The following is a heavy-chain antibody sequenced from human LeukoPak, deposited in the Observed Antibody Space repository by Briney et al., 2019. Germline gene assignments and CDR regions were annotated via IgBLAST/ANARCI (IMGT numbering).Heavy chain of an antibody. V-gene: IGHV1-18*01. J-gene: IGHJ5*02. CDR2: ISAYNGNT. CDR3: ARDSSSLRRSNWFDP. CDR1: GYTFTSYG. D-gene: IGHD5/OR15-5a*01. Sequence: ASVKVSCKASGYTFTSYGISWVGQAPGQGLEWMGWISAYNGNTNYAQKLQGRVTMTTDTSTSTAYMELRSLRSDDTAVYYCARDSSSLRRSNWFDPWGQGTLVTVSS.